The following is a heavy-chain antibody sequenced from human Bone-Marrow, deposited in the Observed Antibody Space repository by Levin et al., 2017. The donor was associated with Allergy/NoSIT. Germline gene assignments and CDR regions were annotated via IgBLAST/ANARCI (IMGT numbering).Heavy chain of an antibody. CDR3: AALYVSKVGY. CDR2: INHSGST. Sequence: PSETLSLTCAVYGGSFSGYYWSWTRQPPGKGLEWIGEINHSGSTNYNPSLKSRVTISVDTSKNQFSLKLSSVAAADTAVYYCAALYVSKVGYWGQGTLVTVSS. D-gene: IGHD1-26*01. V-gene: IGHV4-34*01. J-gene: IGHJ4*02. CDR1: GGSFSGYY.